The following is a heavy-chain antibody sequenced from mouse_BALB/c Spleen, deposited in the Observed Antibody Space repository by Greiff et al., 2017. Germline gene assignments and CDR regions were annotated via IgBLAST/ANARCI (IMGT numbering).Heavy chain of an antibody. CDR2: IDPANGNT. D-gene: IGHD2-14*01. CDR3: ARSGYDEFDY. V-gene: IGHV14-3*02. J-gene: IGHJ2*01. Sequence: EVKLVESGAELVKPGASVKLSCTASGFNIKDTYMHWVKQRPEQGLEWIGRIDPANGNTKYDPKFQGKATITADTSSNTAYLQLSSLTSEDTAVYYCARSGYDEFDYWGQGTTLTVSS. CDR1: GFNIKDTY.